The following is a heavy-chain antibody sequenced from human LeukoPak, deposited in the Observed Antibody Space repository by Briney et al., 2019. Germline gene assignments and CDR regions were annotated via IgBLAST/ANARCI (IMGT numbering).Heavy chain of an antibody. CDR1: GFNFANHA. CDR3: AKHPLRYFDWLFSKDYFDY. V-gene: IGHV3-23*01. D-gene: IGHD3-9*01. Sequence: GGSLRLSCAASGFNFANHAMSWVRQTAGKGLEWVSAISGGGDITYYADSVKGRFTISRDNSKDTLFLQMHSLRPGDTAVYYCAKHPLRYFDWLFSKDYFDYWGQGTLVTVSS. CDR2: ISGGGDIT. J-gene: IGHJ4*02.